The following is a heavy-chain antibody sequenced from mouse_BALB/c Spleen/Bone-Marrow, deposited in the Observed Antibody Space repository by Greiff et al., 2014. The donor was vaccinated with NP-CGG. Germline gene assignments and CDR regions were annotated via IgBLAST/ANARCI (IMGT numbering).Heavy chain of an antibody. V-gene: IGHV1S81*02. J-gene: IGHJ2*01. D-gene: IGHD4-1*01. CDR3: TRGRTWDFDY. Sequence: LQESGAELVKPGTSVKLSCKASGYTFTTYYMYWVKQRPGQGLEWIGEINPNNGGTNFKEKFKSKATLTVGKSSSTAYMQLSSLTSEDSAVYYCTRGRTWDFDYWGQGTTLTVSS. CDR2: INPNNGGT. CDR1: GYTFTTYY.